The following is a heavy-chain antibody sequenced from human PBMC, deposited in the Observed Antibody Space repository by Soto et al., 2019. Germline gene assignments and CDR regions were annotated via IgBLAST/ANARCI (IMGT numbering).Heavy chain of an antibody. CDR1: GGTFSSYG. CDR3: ARSVGVTTLSYLDY. V-gene: IGHV1-69*13. J-gene: IGHJ4*02. CDR2: IIPMFGTA. D-gene: IGHD1-26*01. Sequence: SVKVSCKAAGGTFSSYGISWVRQAPGQGLEWMGGIIPMFGTATHAQNFQGRLTITADESTSTAYMELSSLRSEDTAVYFCARSVGVTTLSYLDYWGQGTLVTVSS.